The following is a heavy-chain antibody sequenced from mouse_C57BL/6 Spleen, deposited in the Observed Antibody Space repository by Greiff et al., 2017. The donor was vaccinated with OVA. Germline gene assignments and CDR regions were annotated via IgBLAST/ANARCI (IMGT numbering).Heavy chain of an antibody. J-gene: IGHJ1*03. CDR2: IYPGDGDT. V-gene: IGHV1-82*01. Sequence: QVQLQQSGPELVKPGASVKISCKASGYAFSSSWMNWVKQRPGKGLEWIGRIYPGDGDTNYNGKFKGKATLTADKSSSTAYMQLSSLTSEDSAVYFCAPITTVVDYWYFDVWGTGTTVTVSS. CDR3: APITTVVDYWYFDV. CDR1: GYAFSSSW. D-gene: IGHD1-1*01.